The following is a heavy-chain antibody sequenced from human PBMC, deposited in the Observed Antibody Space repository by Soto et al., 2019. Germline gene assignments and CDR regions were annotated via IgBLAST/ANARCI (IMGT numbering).Heavy chain of an antibody. V-gene: IGHV1-46*01. CDR2: INPSGGST. CDR1: GYTFTSYY. J-gene: IGHJ6*02. D-gene: IGHD3-22*01. CDR3: ARVPGYYDSSGYYYYYYGMDV. Sequence: ASVKVSCKASGYTFTSYYMHWVRQAPGQGLEWMGIINPSGGSTSYAQKFQGRVAMTRDTSTSTVYMELSSLRSEDTAVYYCARVPGYYDSSGYYYYYYGMDVWGQGTTVTVSS.